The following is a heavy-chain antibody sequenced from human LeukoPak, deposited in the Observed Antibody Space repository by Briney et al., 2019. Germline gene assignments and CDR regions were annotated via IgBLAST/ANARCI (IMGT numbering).Heavy chain of an antibody. CDR1: GGSIRSSSYY. CDR2: IYYSGST. J-gene: IGHJ5*02. V-gene: IGHV4-39*07. CDR3: ARDRGRGWFGELSEFDP. Sequence: SETLSLTCTVSGGSIRSSSYYWACIRQPPGKGLEWIVSIYYSGSTYYNPSLKNRVTISVDTSKNQFSLNLSSVTAADAAVYYCARDRGRGWFGELSEFDPWGQGTLVTVSS. D-gene: IGHD3-10*01.